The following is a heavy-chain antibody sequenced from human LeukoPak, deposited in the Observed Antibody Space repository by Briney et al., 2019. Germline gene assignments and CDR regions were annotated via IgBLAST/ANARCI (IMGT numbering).Heavy chain of an antibody. CDR3: ASPGALGELLGN. J-gene: IGHJ4*02. V-gene: IGHV3-53*01. D-gene: IGHD1-26*01. CDR1: GFTVSSNY. CDR2: IYSGGST. Sequence: GGSLRLSCAASGFTVSSNYMSWVRQAPGKGLEWASVIYSGGSTYYADSVKGRFTISRDNSKNTLYLQMNSLRAEDTAVYYCASPGALGELLGNWGQGTLVTVSS.